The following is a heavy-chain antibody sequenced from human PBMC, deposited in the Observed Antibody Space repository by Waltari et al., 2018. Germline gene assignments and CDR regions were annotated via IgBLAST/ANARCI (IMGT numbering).Heavy chain of an antibody. CDR3: ARVKSGFDS. CDR2: IYHTGSH. V-gene: IGHV4-34*01. Sequence: QVQLKQWGAGLLKISETLSLTCEVSGGSFTTNYWSWIRQSPGKGLEWIGEIYHTGSHNYNPSLHNRVTISVDRSKSLFSLEVTSITAADAAIYYCARVKSGFDSWGQGTVVTVSS. J-gene: IGHJ4*02. CDR1: GGSFTTNY.